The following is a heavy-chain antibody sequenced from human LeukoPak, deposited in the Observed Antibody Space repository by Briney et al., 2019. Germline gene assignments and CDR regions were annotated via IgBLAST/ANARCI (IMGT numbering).Heavy chain of an antibody. J-gene: IGHJ4*02. Sequence: GGSLRLSCAASGFTFSSYAMSWVRQAPGKGLDWGSAISVSGGSTYYADSVKVRFTISRDNSKNTLYLQMNSLRDEDTAVYYCAKDRIVVSYYFDYWGQGTLVTVSS. D-gene: IGHD3-22*01. CDR3: AKDRIVVSYYFDY. CDR1: GFTFSSYA. V-gene: IGHV3-23*01. CDR2: ISVSGGST.